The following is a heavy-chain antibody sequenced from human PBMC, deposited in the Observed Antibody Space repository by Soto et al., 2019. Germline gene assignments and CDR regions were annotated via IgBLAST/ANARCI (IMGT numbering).Heavy chain of an antibody. CDR1: GYSISSGNW. Sequence: SETLSLTCAVSGYSISSGNWWGWIRQPPGKGLEWIGYIYYSGSTYYNPSLKSRVTMSVDTSKNQFSLKLSSVTAVDTAVYYCARKAIAAALDYWGQGTLVTVSS. D-gene: IGHD6-13*01. CDR3: ARKAIAAALDY. V-gene: IGHV4-28*01. J-gene: IGHJ4*02. CDR2: IYYSGST.